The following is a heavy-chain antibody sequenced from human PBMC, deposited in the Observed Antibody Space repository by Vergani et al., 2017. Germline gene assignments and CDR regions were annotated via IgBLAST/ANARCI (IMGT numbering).Heavy chain of an antibody. Sequence: QVQLVESGGGVVQPGRSLRLSCAASGFTFSSYGMHWVRQAPGKGLEWVAVISYDGSNKYYADSVKGRFTISRDNSKNTLYLQMNSLRAEDTAVYYCAKDGGAYGGQGTLVTVSS. CDR2: ISYDGSNK. D-gene: IGHD3-16*01. J-gene: IGHJ4*02. CDR3: AKDGGAY. V-gene: IGHV3-30*18. CDR1: GFTFSSYG.